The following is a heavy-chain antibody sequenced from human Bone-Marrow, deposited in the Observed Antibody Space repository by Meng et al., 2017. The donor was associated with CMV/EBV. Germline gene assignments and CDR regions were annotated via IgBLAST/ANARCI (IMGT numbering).Heavy chain of an antibody. CDR1: GFTFSSYW. Sequence: LSLTCAASGFTFSSYWMSWVRQAPGKGLEWVANIKQDGSEKYYVDSVKGRFTISRDNAKNSLYLQMNSLRAEDTAVYYCARDKRTPRKGYYYYYYGMDVWGQGTTVTVSS. CDR3: ARDKRTPRKGYYYYYYGMDV. J-gene: IGHJ6*02. V-gene: IGHV3-7*01. CDR2: IKQDGSEK.